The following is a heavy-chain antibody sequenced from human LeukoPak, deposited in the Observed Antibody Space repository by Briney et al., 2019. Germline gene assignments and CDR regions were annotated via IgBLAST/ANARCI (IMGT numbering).Heavy chain of an antibody. J-gene: IGHJ4*02. V-gene: IGHV4-59*10. CDR1: GGSFSGYY. CDR2: IYASGST. D-gene: IGHD3-22*01. CDR3: AGENIIEVGGKNYFDY. Sequence: NASETLSLTCAVYGGSFSGYYWSWIRQPAGKGLEWIGRIYASGSTIYNPSLKSRVTISVDTSKNQFFLKLNSVTAADTAVYYCAGENIIEVGGKNYFDYWGQGTLVTVSS.